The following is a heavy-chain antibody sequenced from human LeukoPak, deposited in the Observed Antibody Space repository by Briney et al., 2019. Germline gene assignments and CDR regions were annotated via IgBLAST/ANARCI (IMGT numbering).Heavy chain of an antibody. D-gene: IGHD2-21*02. Sequence: ASVTVSCKASGYTFTNYHINWVRRASGQGLEWMTWINPDTGDKGYARKFQDRVTITTDTSISTAYMELSSLSSEDTAVYFCARTTSMTASGYDYWGQGTLVTVSS. CDR3: ARTTSMTASGYDY. CDR2: INPDTGDK. CDR1: GYTFTNYH. J-gene: IGHJ4*02. V-gene: IGHV1-8*03.